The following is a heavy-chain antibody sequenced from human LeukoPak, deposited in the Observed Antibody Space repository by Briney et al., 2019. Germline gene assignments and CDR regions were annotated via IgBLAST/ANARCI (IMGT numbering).Heavy chain of an antibody. CDR1: GGSLSSGGYY. D-gene: IGHD4-17*01. Sequence: PSETLSLTCTVSGGSLSSGGYYWSWIRQHPGKGLEWIGYIYYSGSTYYNPSLKSRVTISVYTSKNQFSLKLSSVTAADTAVYYCARLAYGDYESYYFDYWGQGTLVTVSS. J-gene: IGHJ4*02. CDR3: ARLAYGDYESYYFDY. CDR2: IYYSGST. V-gene: IGHV4-31*03.